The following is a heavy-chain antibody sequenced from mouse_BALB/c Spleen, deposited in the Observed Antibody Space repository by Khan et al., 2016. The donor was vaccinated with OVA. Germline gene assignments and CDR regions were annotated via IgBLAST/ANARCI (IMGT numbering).Heavy chain of an antibody. Sequence: EVELVESGGGLVQPGGSLKLSCAASGFTFSSYGMSWVRQTPDKRLELVATINSNGGSTYYPDSVKGRFTISRDNAKNTLYLQMSSLKSEDTAMYYCARGPGYWGQGTTLTVSS. CDR3: ARGPGY. V-gene: IGHV5-6-3*01. D-gene: IGHD4-1*01. CDR2: INSNGGST. CDR1: GFTFSSYG. J-gene: IGHJ2*01.